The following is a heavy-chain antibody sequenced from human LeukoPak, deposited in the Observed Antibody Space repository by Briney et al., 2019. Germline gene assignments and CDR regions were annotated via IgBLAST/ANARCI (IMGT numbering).Heavy chain of an antibody. CDR3: ARVTAMVLKYYYYMDV. J-gene: IGHJ6*03. CDR1: GFTVSSNY. V-gene: IGHV3-66*02. Sequence: GPLSLSCAASGFTVSSNYMSWVRQAPGKGLEWVSVIYSGGSTYYADSVKGRFTISRDNSKNTLYLQMNSLRAEDTAVYYCARVTAMVLKYYYYMDVWGKGTTVTVSS. D-gene: IGHD5-18*01. CDR2: IYSGGST.